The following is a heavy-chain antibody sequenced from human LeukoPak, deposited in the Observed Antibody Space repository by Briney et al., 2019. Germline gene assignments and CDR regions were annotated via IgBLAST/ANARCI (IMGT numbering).Heavy chain of an antibody. CDR3: AKLSTYGDSTEDH. V-gene: IGHV3-23*01. J-gene: IGHJ4*02. CDR2: VSIGGGSR. Sequence: PGTSLSLSCAASGFTFNNYAMSWVRQAPEKGLEWVSSVSIGGGSREYADSVKGRFTISRDNSQNTLYLQLNSLRVEDTAVYYCAKLSTYGDSTEDHWGQGTLVTVSS. CDR1: GFTFNNYA. D-gene: IGHD4-17*01.